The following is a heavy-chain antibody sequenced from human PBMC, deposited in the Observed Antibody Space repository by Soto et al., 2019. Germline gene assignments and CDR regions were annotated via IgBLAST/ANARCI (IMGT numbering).Heavy chain of an antibody. J-gene: IGHJ4*02. CDR3: ARDLGGLWPRYFDY. CDR1: GYTFTSYA. V-gene: IGHV1-3*01. D-gene: IGHD3-16*01. Sequence: ASVKVSCKASGYTFTSYAMHWVRQAPGQRLEWMGWINAGNGNTKYSQKLQGRVTITRDTSASTAYMELSSLRSEDTAVYYCARDLGGLWPRYFDYWGQGTLVTVSS. CDR2: INAGNGNT.